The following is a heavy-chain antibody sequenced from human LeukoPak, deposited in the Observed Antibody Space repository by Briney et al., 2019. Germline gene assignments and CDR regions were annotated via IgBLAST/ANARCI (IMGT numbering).Heavy chain of an antibody. J-gene: IGHJ4*02. V-gene: IGHV3-23*01. CDR2: TGYSGNYT. CDR1: EFTFSSSA. D-gene: IGHD6-19*01. CDR3: AKRGWLVPIDY. Sequence: GGSLRLSCAASEFTFSSSAMSWVRQAPGKGLEWVSTTGYSGNYTHYADSVKGRFTSSRDNSKNMLYLQMNSLRAEDTAVYYCAKRGWLVPIDYWGQGTLVAVPS.